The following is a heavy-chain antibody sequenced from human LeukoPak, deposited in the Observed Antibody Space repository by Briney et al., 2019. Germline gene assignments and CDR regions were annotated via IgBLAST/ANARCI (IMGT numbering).Heavy chain of an antibody. CDR1: GFTFSSYA. CDR3: AKDFIRFWSGYYRPNWFDP. V-gene: IGHV3-23*01. D-gene: IGHD3-3*01. CDR2: ISGSGGST. Sequence: GGSLRLSCAASGFTFSSYAMSWVRQAPGKGLEWVSAISGSGGSTYYADSVKGRFTISRDNSKNTLYLQMNSLRAEDTAVYYCAKDFIRFWSGYYRPNWFDPWGQGTLVTVSS. J-gene: IGHJ5*02.